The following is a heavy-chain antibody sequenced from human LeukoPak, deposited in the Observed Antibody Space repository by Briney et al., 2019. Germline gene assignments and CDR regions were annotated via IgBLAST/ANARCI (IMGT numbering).Heavy chain of an antibody. Sequence: SVKASCKASGGTFSSYAISWVRQAPGQGLEWMGGIIPIFGTANYAQKFQGRVTITADESTSTAYMELSSLRSEDTAVYYCAREGRCSSTSCYSGGDDWFDPWGQGTLVTVSS. J-gene: IGHJ5*02. V-gene: IGHV1-69*01. CDR1: GGTFSSYA. CDR2: IIPIFGTA. CDR3: AREGRCSSTSCYSGGDDWFDP. D-gene: IGHD2-2*01.